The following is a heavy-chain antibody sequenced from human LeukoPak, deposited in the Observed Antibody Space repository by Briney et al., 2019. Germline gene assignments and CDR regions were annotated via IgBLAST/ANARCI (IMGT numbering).Heavy chain of an antibody. CDR1: GFTFSSYA. D-gene: IGHD3-22*01. Sequence: GGSLRLSCAASGFTFSSYAMSWVRQAPGKGLEGVSAISGSGVSTYSAHSVTGRFTISRDNSKNTLYLQMNSLRAEDTAVYYCAKDARYYYDSSGYYYGYWGQGTLVTVSS. J-gene: IGHJ4*02. V-gene: IGHV3-23*01. CDR3: AKDARYYYDSSGYYYGY. CDR2: ISGSGVST.